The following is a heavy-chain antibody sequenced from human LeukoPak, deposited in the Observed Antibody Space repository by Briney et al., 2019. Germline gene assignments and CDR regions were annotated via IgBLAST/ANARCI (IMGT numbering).Heavy chain of an antibody. CDR3: ARRRGDGSGIYYIKYYYDYYMDV. CDR1: GGSFSGYY. D-gene: IGHD3-10*01. J-gene: IGHJ6*03. CDR2: INHSGST. V-gene: IGHV4-34*01. Sequence: SETLSLTCAVYGGSFSGYYWSWIRQPPGKGLEWIGEINHSGSTNYNPSLKSRVTISVDTSKNQFSLKLSSVTAADTAVYYCARRRGDGSGIYYIKYYYDYYMDVWGKGTTVTVSS.